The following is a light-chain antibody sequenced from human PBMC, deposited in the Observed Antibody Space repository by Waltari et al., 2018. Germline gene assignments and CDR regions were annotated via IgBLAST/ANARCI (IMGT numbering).Light chain of an antibody. CDR1: QSISSW. CDR2: KAS. CDR3: QQYKAPPWT. Sequence: DIQMTQSPSTLSASVGDRVIITCRASQSISSWLAWYQQKPGQAPKVLINKASSLESGVPSRFSGRGSRTELTLTISSLQSDDFATYYSQQYKAPPWTFGPGTKVDFQ. J-gene: IGKJ3*01. V-gene: IGKV1-5*03.